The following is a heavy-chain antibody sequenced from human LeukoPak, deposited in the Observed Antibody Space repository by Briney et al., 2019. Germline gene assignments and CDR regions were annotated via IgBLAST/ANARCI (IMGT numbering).Heavy chain of an antibody. CDR1: GFTFSSYW. Sequence: HPGGSLRLSCAASGFTFSSYWMSWVRQAPGKGLEWVANIKQDGSEKYYVDSVKGRFTISRDNAKNSLYLQMNSLRAEDTAVYYCARERLAARPYYYYYMDVWGKGTTVTVSS. CDR3: ARERLAARPYYYYYMDV. J-gene: IGHJ6*03. D-gene: IGHD6-6*01. V-gene: IGHV3-7*01. CDR2: IKQDGSEK.